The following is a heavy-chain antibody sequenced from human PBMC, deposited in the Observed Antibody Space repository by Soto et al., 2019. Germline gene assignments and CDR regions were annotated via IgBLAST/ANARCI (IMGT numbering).Heavy chain of an antibody. CDR2: MNPNSGNT. D-gene: IGHD2-2*01. CDR1: GYTFTSYD. Sequence: QVQLVQSGAEVKKPGASVKVSCKASGYTFTSYDINWVRQATGQGLEWMGWMNPNSGNTGYAQKFQGRVTMTSNTSISTAYMELSSLRSEDTAVYYCARAVPYCSSTSCYGYYYYYMDVWGKGTTVTVSS. V-gene: IGHV1-8*01. J-gene: IGHJ6*03. CDR3: ARAVPYCSSTSCYGYYYYYMDV.